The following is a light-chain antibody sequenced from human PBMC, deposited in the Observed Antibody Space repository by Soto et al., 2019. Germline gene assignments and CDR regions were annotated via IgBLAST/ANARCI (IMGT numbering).Light chain of an antibody. CDR1: QSISSW. J-gene: IGKJ1*01. CDR3: QQYNSYWS. Sequence: DIQMTQSPSTLSASVGDRVTITCRASQSISSWLAWYQQKPGKAPKLLIYKASSLESVVPSKFSSSGSGTEFTLTIRSLQPDDFATYNCQQYNSYWSFGQGTKVEIK. CDR2: KAS. V-gene: IGKV1-5*03.